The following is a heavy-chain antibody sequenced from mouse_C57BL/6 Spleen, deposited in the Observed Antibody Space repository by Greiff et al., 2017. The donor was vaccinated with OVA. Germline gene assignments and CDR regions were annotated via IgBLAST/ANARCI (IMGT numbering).Heavy chain of an antibody. CDR1: GFTFSDYG. J-gene: IGHJ1*03. CDR3: ARPLYYGSSYVGYFDV. V-gene: IGHV5-17*01. D-gene: IGHD1-1*01. CDR2: ISSGSSTI. Sequence: EVKLMESGGGLVKPGGSLKLSCAASGFTFSDYGMHWVRQAPEKGLEWVAYISSGSSTIYYADTVKGRFTISRDNAKNTLFLQMTSLRSEDTAMYYCARPLYYGSSYVGYFDVWGTGTTVTVSS.